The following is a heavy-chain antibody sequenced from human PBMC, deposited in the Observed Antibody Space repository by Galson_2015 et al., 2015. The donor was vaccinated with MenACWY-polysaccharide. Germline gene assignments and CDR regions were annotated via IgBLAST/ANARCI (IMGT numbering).Heavy chain of an antibody. CDR3: ARVGYSGYDSRFEH. D-gene: IGHD5-12*01. J-gene: IGHJ4*02. CDR2: ISTSGST. V-gene: IGHV4-4*07. Sequence: TLSLTCTVSRGSIYSYYWSWIRQPAGKGLEWIEHISTSGSTIYHPSLKSRITLSLDTSNNQISLNLTSVTAADTAVYYCARVGYSGYDSRFEHWGQGTLVAVSS. CDR1: RGSIYSYY.